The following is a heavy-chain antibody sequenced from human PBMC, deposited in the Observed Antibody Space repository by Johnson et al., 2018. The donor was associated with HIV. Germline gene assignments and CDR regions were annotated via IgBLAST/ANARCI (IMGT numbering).Heavy chain of an antibody. Sequence: VQLVESGGGVVRPGGSLRLPCAASGFTFDDYGMSWVRQAPGKGLEWVSGINWNSGRIGYADSVKGRFTISIYNDKKSLYLQMNSLRAKDTALYYCAKTERRWLQFEAFEILGQGTMVTVSS. D-gene: IGHD5-24*01. J-gene: IGHJ3*02. CDR1: GFTFDDYG. CDR2: INWNSGRI. V-gene: IGHV3-20*04. CDR3: AKTERRWLQFEAFEI.